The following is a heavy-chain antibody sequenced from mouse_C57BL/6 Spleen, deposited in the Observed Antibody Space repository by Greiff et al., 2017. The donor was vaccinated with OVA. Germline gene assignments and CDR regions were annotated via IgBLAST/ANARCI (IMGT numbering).Heavy chain of an antibody. CDR1: GYTFTDYN. D-gene: IGHD1-1*01. J-gene: IGHJ1*03. CDR2: INPNNGGT. CDR3: ARGSYGSSYEWYFDV. V-gene: IGHV1-18*01. Sequence: EVQLQQSGPELVKPGASVKIPCKASGYTFTDYNMDWVKQSHGKSLEWIGDINPNNGGTIYNQKFKGKATLTVDKSSSTAYMELRSLTSEDTAVYYCARGSYGSSYEWYFDVWGTGTTVTVSS.